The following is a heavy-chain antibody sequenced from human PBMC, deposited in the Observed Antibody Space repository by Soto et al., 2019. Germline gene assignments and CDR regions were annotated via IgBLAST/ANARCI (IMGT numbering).Heavy chain of an antibody. Sequence: GESLKISCKGSGYSFTTYWIGWVRQMPGKGLEWMGIIYPDDSDTRYSPSFQGQVTISVDKSISTAYLQWSSLKASDTAMYYCARHGRDSSSLYGMYNWFDPWGQGTLVTVSS. CDR2: IYPDDSDT. V-gene: IGHV5-51*01. CDR3: ARHGRDSSSLYGMYNWFDP. D-gene: IGHD6-13*01. CDR1: GYSFTTYW. J-gene: IGHJ5*01.